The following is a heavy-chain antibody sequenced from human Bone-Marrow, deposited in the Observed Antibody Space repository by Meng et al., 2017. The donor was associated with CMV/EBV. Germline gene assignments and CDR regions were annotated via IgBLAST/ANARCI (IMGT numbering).Heavy chain of an antibody. Sequence: GESLKISCAASGFTFDDYTMHWVRQAPGKGLEWVSLISWDGGSTYYADSVKGRFTISRDNSKNSLYLQMNSLRTEDTALYYCAKDMEDYSLGYWGQGTRVTVSS. V-gene: IGHV3-43*01. D-gene: IGHD4-11*01. CDR3: AKDMEDYSLGY. J-gene: IGHJ4*02. CDR1: GFTFDDYT. CDR2: ISWDGGST.